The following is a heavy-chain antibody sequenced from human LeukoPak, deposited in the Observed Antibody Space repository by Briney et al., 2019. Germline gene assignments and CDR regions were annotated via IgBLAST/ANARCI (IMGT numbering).Heavy chain of an antibody. CDR2: ISADGDNT. Sequence: GGSLRLSCAASGFTFSSYAMSWVRQAPGKGLEYVSAISADGDNTYYADSVKDRFTISRDNSQNPLYLQLGGLRVEDMAVYYCARVVGGGNFDYWGQGTLVTVSS. V-gene: IGHV3-64*02. J-gene: IGHJ4*02. D-gene: IGHD2-2*01. CDR1: GFTFSSYA. CDR3: ARVVGGGNFDY.